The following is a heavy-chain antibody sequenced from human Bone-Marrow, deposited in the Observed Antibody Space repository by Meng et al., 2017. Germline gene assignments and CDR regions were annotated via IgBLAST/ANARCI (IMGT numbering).Heavy chain of an antibody. CDR1: GFTFSSYA. V-gene: IGHV3-23*01. CDR2: ISGSGGST. Sequence: GESLKISCAASGFTFSSYAMSWVRQAPGKGLEWVSAISGSGGSTYYADSVKGRFTISRDNSKNTLYLQMNSLRAEDTAVYYCARGEGGWYAYYYYGMDGWGQGTTVNV. CDR3: ARGEGGWYAYYYYGMDG. J-gene: IGHJ6*02. D-gene: IGHD6-19*01.